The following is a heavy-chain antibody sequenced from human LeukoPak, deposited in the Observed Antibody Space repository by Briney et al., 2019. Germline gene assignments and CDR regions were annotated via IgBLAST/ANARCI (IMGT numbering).Heavy chain of an antibody. J-gene: IGHJ4*02. CDR2: INWNGGST. CDR3: ARARGSGSYYNPNDY. Sequence: PGGSLRLSCAASRFTFSSYWMSWVRQAPGKGLEWVSGINWNGGSTGYADSVKGRFTISRDNAKNSLYLQMNSLRAEDTALYYCARARGSGSYYNPNDYWGQGTLVTVSS. V-gene: IGHV3-20*04. CDR1: RFTFSSYW. D-gene: IGHD3-10*01.